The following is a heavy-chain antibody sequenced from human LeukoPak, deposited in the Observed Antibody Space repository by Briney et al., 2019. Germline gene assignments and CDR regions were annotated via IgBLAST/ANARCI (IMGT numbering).Heavy chain of an antibody. Sequence: PSETLSLTCTVSGGSISSGSYYWSWIRQPPGKGLEWIGRIYTSGSTNYNPSLKSRVTISVDTSNNQFSLKLSSVTAADTAVYYCARDGSHGYSSSFYYYYYYMDVWGKGTTVTVSS. CDR2: IYTSGST. CDR3: ARDGSHGYSSSFYYYYYYMDV. J-gene: IGHJ6*03. D-gene: IGHD6-13*01. V-gene: IGHV4-61*02. CDR1: GGSISSGSYY.